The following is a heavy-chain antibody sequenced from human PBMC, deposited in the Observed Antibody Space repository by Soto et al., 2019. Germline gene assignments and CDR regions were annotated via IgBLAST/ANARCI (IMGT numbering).Heavy chain of an antibody. J-gene: IGHJ3*02. D-gene: IGHD3-3*01. CDR1: GGSLTGYY. V-gene: IGHV4-59*01. Sequence: QVQLLESGPGLVKPSETLSLSCAVSGGSLTGYYWRWLRQSPGKRLEWIGYIYYNGNTKYNHSLKRRITISVYASRNHLSLKLKTLTAADTAVYYCAKHHSEIYGFDIWGQGTVVTDPS. CDR2: IYYNGNT. CDR3: AKHHSEIYGFDI.